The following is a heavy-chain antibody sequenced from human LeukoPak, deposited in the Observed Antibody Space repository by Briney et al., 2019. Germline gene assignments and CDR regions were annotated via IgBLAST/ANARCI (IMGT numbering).Heavy chain of an antibody. CDR2: IKQDGSEK. V-gene: IGHV3-7*01. D-gene: IGHD3-3*01. CDR1: GFTFSSYW. Sequence: GGSLRLSCAASGFTFSSYWMSWVRQAPGKGLEWVANIKQDGSEKYYVDSVKGRFTISRDNAKNSLYLQMNSLRAEDTAVYYCARDGDYYSYYDFWSGYYIGGGYYYYGMDVWGQGTTVTVSS. CDR3: ARDGDYYSYYDFWSGYYIGGGYYYYGMDV. J-gene: IGHJ6*02.